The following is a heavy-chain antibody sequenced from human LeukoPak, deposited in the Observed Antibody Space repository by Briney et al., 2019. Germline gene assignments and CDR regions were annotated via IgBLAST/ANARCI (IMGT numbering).Heavy chain of an antibody. Sequence: GGSLRLFCTASGFTFSGFSKHWVRQAPGKGLEWLSYISTRSRSTYCADSVKGRFTISRDIAKNTLFLDMHRLRPRYSPVYYCARSAVRGVACDYWGQGTLLTVSS. V-gene: IGHV3-48*01. CDR3: ARSAVRGVACDY. D-gene: IGHD3-10*01. J-gene: IGHJ4*02. CDR2: ISTRSRST. CDR1: GFTFSGFS.